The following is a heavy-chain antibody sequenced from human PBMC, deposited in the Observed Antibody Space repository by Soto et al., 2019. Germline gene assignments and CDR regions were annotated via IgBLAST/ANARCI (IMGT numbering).Heavy chain of an antibody. CDR2: IYRDDDK. J-gene: IGHJ4*01. V-gene: IGHV2-5*02. CDR3: AHRGDMNGNWDQCYLDY. CDR1: GFSLTTRPVG. D-gene: IGHD2-8*01. Sequence: QITLRESGTTRVKPTHTLTVTCTFSGFSLTTRPVGVAWIRQPPGKALEWLAVIYRDDDKRYSPSLKSRLTIAKDTSKSQVVLTMVYVDPVDTATYFGAHRGDMNGNWDQCYLDYWGHGTLVTVSS.